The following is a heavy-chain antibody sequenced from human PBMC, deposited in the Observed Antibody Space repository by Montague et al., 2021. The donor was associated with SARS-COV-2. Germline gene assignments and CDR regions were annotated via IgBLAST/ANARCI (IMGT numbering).Heavy chain of an antibody. CDR1: GGSISSSSYY. D-gene: IGHD3-22*01. V-gene: IGHV4-39*07. CDR2: IYYTGST. CDR3: ARDTRIAMLVVVTRYGLDD. Sequence: SETLSLTCTVSGGSISSSSYYWGWIRQPPGKGLEWIGSIYYTGSTYYNPSFKSRVTISVDTSKNQFSLKLSSVTAADTAVYYCARDTRIAMLVVVTRYGLDDWGQGTTVTVSS. J-gene: IGHJ6*02.